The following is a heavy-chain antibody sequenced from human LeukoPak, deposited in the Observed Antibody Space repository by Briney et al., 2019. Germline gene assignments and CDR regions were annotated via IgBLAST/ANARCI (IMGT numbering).Heavy chain of an antibody. D-gene: IGHD4-17*01. CDR1: GASISSSTYY. V-gene: IGHV4-39*01. CDR2: IYYSGTT. J-gene: IGHJ4*02. Sequence: SETLSLTCTVSGASISSSTYYWGWIRQPPGKGLEWIGSIYYSGTTYSNPSLKSRVTISVDTSKNQFSLRLTSVTAADTAVYYRARTHPSTVTSFDYWDQGTLVTVSS. CDR3: ARTHPSTVTSFDY.